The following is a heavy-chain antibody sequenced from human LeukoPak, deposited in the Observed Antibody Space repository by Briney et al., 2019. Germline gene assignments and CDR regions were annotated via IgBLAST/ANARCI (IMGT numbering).Heavy chain of an antibody. CDR1: GFTFSSYG. CDR2: IRYDGSNK. V-gene: IGHV3-30*02. Sequence: GGSLRLSCAASGFTFSSYGMHWVRQAPGKGLEWVAFIRYDGSNKYYADSVKGRFTISRDNAKNSLYLQMNSLRAEDTAVYYCARDFADHYGDYVLWGQGTLVTVSS. D-gene: IGHD4-17*01. CDR3: ARDFADHYGDYVL. J-gene: IGHJ4*02.